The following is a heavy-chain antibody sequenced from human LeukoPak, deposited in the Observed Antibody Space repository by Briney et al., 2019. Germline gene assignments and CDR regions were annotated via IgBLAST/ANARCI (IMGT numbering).Heavy chain of an antibody. CDR1: GYTFTSYA. CDR2: INTNTGNP. V-gene: IGHV7-4-1*02. D-gene: IGHD3-3*01. J-gene: IGHJ6*03. Sequence: ASMKVSCKASGYTFTSYAMNWVRQAPGQGLEWMGWINTNTGNPTYAQGFTGRFVFSLDTSVSTAYLQISSLKAEDTAVYYCARDNYDFWSGYYYYYYYYMDVWGKGTTVTVSS. CDR3: ARDNYDFWSGYYYYYYYYMDV.